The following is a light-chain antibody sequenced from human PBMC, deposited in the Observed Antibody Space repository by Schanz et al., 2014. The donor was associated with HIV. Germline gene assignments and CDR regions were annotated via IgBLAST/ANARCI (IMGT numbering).Light chain of an antibody. CDR3: CSYTGSGTLV. Sequence: SALTQPASVSGSPGQSITISCTGTSSDVGSYNLVSWYQQYPGKAPKLMIYEISKWPSGASNRFSGSKSGNTASLTISGLQAEDEADYYCCSYTGSGTLVFGGGTKLT. CDR2: EIS. CDR1: SSDVGSYNL. V-gene: IGLV2-23*02. J-gene: IGLJ2*01.